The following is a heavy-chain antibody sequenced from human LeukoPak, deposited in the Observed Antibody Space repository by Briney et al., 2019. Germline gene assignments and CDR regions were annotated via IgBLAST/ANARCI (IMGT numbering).Heavy chain of an antibody. CDR3: ARGDLAPGFDH. V-gene: IGHV4-39*07. CDR2: INHSGST. CDR1: GGSISSSSYY. Sequence: SETLSLTCTVSGGSISSSSYYWGWIRQPPGKGLEWIGEINHSGSTNYNPSLKSRVTISVDTSKNQFSLKLSSVTAADTAVYYCARGDLAPGFDHWGQGTLVTVSS. D-gene: IGHD3-3*01. J-gene: IGHJ4*02.